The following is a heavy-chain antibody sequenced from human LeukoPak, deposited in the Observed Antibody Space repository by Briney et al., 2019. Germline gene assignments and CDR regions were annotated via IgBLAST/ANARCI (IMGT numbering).Heavy chain of an antibody. V-gene: IGHV4-34*01. J-gene: IGHJ5*02. CDR1: GGSISSYY. CDR3: ATGLRYFDWLPAS. Sequence: PSETLSLTCTVSGGSISSYYWSWIRQPPGKGLEWIGEINHSGSTNYNPSLKSRVTISVDTSKNQFSLKLSSVTAADTAVYYCATGLRYFDWLPASWGQGTLVTVSS. D-gene: IGHD3-9*01. CDR2: INHSGST.